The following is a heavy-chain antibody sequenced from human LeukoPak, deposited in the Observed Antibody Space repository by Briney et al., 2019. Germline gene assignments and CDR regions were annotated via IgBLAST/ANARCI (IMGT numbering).Heavy chain of an antibody. V-gene: IGHV3-74*01. D-gene: IGHD5-24*01. CDR2: VSSNGGYT. CDR3: ARAQDSYNALYFDR. Sequence: AGGSLRLSCKASGFTFSSYWMHWARQAPGKGLVWVSRVSSNGGYTNYADSVKGRFTISRDNARNTLYLQMNSLRAEDTAVYYCARAQDSYNALYFDRWGQGTLVTVSS. J-gene: IGHJ4*02. CDR1: GFTFSSYW.